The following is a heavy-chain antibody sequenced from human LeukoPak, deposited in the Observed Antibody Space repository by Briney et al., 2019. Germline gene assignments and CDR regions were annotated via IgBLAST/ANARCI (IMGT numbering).Heavy chain of an antibody. Sequence: SETLSLTCTVSGYSISSGYYWGWIRQPPGKELQWIASVYYSGRTNYSPSLKSRVTIPVDTSEKQFSLQLNSVTAADTAVYYCARRMGRRGSGDDYWGQGTLVTVSS. D-gene: IGHD3-16*01. J-gene: IGHJ4*02. CDR2: VYYSGRT. CDR1: GYSISSGYY. V-gene: IGHV4-38-2*02. CDR3: ARRMGRRGSGDDY.